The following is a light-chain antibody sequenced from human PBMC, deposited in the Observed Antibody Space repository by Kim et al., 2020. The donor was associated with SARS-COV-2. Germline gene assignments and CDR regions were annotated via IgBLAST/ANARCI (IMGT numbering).Light chain of an antibody. CDR1: SGSIASDY. Sequence: KTVTISCTRSSGSIASDYVHCYQQRPGSAPTTVIYEDNQRPSGVPDRFSGSIDSSSNSASLTISGLKTEDEGDYYCQSYDSGNLWVFGGGTQLTV. V-gene: IGLV6-57*03. CDR3: QSYDSGNLWV. J-gene: IGLJ3*02. CDR2: EDN.